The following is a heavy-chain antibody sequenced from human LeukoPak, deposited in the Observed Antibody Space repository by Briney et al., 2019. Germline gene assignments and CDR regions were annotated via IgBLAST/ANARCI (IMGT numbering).Heavy chain of an antibody. CDR1: GYTFTSYY. CDR3: ASLDCTNGVCLDYFDY. V-gene: IGHV1-2*02. D-gene: IGHD2-8*01. Sequence: ASVKVSCKASGYTFTSYYMHWVRQAPGQGLEWMGWINPNSGGTNYAQKFQGRVTMTRDTSISTAYMELSRLRSDDTAVYYCASLDCTNGVCLDYFDYWGQGTLVTVSS. J-gene: IGHJ4*02. CDR2: INPNSGGT.